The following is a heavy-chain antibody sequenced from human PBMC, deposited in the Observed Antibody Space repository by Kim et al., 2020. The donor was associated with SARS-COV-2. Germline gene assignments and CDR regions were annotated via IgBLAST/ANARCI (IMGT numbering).Heavy chain of an antibody. CDR3: VREAQSYGVDF. V-gene: IGHV3-66*01. Sequence: SRNYADSVKVRFSTSRHNSKNALYLPMNRMRAEDTAVYYCVREAQSYGVDFWGQGTTVTVSS. J-gene: IGHJ6*02. CDR2: SR.